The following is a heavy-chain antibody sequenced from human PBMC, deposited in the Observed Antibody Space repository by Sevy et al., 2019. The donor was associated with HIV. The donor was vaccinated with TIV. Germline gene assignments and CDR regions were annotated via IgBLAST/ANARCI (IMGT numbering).Heavy chain of an antibody. V-gene: IGHV3-23*01. CDR3: AKDLIFAVGEAFDI. J-gene: IGHJ3*02. Sequence: GGSLRLSCVASGFTFSSYAMNWVRQAPGKGLEWVSGISGSGGSPYYAVSVKGRFTISRDNSKNMLYLQMNSLRAEDTAIYYCAKDLIFAVGEAFDIWGQGTMVTVSS. CDR2: ISGSGGSP. D-gene: IGHD3-3*01. CDR1: GFTFSSYA.